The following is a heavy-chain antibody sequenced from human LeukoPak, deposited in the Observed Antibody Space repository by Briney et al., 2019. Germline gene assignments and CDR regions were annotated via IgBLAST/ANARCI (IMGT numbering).Heavy chain of an antibody. CDR2: IKQDGSEK. CDR1: GFTFSSYW. D-gene: IGHD4-17*01. V-gene: IGHV3-7*01. CDR3: ARDRRADYGRNDDAFDI. Sequence: GGSLRLSCAASGFTFSSYWMSWVRQAPGKGLEWVANIKQDGSEKYYVVSVKGRFTISRDNAKNSLYLQMNSLRAGDTAVYYCARDRRADYGRNDDAFDIWGQGTIVTVSS. J-gene: IGHJ3*02.